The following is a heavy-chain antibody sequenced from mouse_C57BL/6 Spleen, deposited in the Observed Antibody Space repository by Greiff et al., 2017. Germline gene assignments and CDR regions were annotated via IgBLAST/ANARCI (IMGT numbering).Heavy chain of an antibody. CDR3: ARDYYGISYGGYFDG. CDR2: IRNKANGYTT. CDR1: GFTFTDYY. V-gene: IGHV7-3*01. D-gene: IGHD1-1*01. Sequence: EVQRVESGGGLVQPGGSLSLSCAASGFTFTDYYMSWVRQPPGKALEWLGFIRNKANGYTTEYSASVKGRFTISRDNSQSILYLQMSALRAEDSATYYCARDYYGISYGGYFDGWGTGTTVTVAS. J-gene: IGHJ1*03.